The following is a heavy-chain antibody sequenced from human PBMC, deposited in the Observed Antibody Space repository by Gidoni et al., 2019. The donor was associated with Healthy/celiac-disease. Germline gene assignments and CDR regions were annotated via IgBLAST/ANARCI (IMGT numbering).Heavy chain of an antibody. CDR1: GGTFSSYA. J-gene: IGHJ6*02. Sequence: QVQLVQSGAEVKKPGSSVKVSCKASGGTFSSYAISWVRQAPGQGLEWMGGIIPIFGTANYAQKFQGRVTITADESTSTAYMELSSLRSEDTAVYYCAKLRFLEWFTGMDVWGQGTTVTVSS. CDR3: AKLRFLEWFTGMDV. CDR2: IIPIFGTA. D-gene: IGHD3-3*01. V-gene: IGHV1-69*01.